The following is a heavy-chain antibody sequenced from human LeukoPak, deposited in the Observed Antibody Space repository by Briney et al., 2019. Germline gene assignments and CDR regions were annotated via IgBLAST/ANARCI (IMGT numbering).Heavy chain of an antibody. CDR2: INHSGST. D-gene: IGHD3-10*01. CDR1: GGSFSGYY. Sequence: SETLSLTCAVYGGSFSGYYWSWIRQPPGKGLDWIGEINHSGSTNYNPSLKSRVTISVDQSKNQFSLKLSSVTAADTAVYYCARHPRYGSGSSRFDYWGQGTLVTVSS. V-gene: IGHV4-34*01. J-gene: IGHJ4*02. CDR3: ARHPRYGSGSSRFDY.